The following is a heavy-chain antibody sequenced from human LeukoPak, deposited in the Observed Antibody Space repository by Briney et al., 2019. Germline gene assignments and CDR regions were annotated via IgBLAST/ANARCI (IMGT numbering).Heavy chain of an antibody. D-gene: IGHD6-19*01. Sequence: SQTLPLTCTVSGGSISSGSYYWSWIRQPAGKGLEWIGRIYTSGSTNYNPSLKSRVTMSVDTSKNQFSLKLSSVTAADTAVYYCARSIAVAANWFDPWGQGTLVTVSS. J-gene: IGHJ5*02. V-gene: IGHV4-61*02. CDR3: ARSIAVAANWFDP. CDR1: GGSISSGSYY. CDR2: IYTSGST.